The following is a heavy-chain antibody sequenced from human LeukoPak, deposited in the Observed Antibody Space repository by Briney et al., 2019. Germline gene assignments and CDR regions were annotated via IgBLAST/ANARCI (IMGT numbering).Heavy chain of an antibody. CDR3: ARGRMPNGADN. CDR1: GFTFSSYS. D-gene: IGHD2-2*01. V-gene: IGHV3-21*04. CDR2: ISSSSSYI. J-gene: IGHJ4*02. Sequence: PGGSLRLSCAASGFTFSSYSMNRVRQAPGKGLEWVSSISSSSSYIYYADSVKGRFTISRDNSRNTLYLQMNSLRADDTALYYCARGRMPNGADNWGQGTLVTVSS.